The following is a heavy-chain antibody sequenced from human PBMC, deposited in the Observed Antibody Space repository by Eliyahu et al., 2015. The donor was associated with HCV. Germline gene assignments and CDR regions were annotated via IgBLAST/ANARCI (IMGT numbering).Heavy chain of an antibody. CDR3: ARVREPVGATSY. J-gene: IGHJ4*02. V-gene: IGHV1-2*02. CDR2: INPNSGGT. Sequence: QVQXVQSGAEVKKPGASVKVSCKASGYTFTGYYMHWVRQAXGQGLEWMGWINPNSGGTNYAQKXQGRVTMTRDTSISTAYMELSRLRSDDTAVYYCARVREPVGATSYWGQGTLVTVSS. D-gene: IGHD1-26*01. CDR1: GYTFTGYY.